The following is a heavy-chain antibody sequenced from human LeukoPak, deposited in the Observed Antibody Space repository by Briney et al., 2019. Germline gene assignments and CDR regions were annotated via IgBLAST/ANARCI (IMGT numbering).Heavy chain of an antibody. J-gene: IGHJ4*02. CDR2: ISYDGSNK. CDR3: AKVGASEWSIVLGPIKY. D-gene: IGHD2-8*01. Sequence: PGRSLRLSCAASGFTFRNYGMHWVRQAPGKGLEWVAVISYDGSNKYYADSVKGRFTISRDNSKNTLHLQMSSLRAEDTAVYYCAKVGASEWSIVLGPIKYWGQGTLVSVSS. V-gene: IGHV3-30*18. CDR1: GFTFRNYG.